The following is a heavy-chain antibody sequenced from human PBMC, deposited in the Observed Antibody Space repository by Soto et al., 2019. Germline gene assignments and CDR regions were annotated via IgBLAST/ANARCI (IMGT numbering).Heavy chain of an antibody. J-gene: IGHJ6*02. CDR3: ARDLAGIQLWPDPNYYYYYGMDV. CDR2: IWYDGSNK. D-gene: IGHD5-18*01. CDR1: GFTFSSYG. Sequence: PGGSLRLSCAASGFTFSSYGMHWVRQARGMGLEWVAVIWYDGSNKYFADSVKGRFTISRENSKNTLHLQMNSLRAEDTAVYYCARDLAGIQLWPDPNYYYYYGMDVWGQGTTVTVSS. V-gene: IGHV3-33*01.